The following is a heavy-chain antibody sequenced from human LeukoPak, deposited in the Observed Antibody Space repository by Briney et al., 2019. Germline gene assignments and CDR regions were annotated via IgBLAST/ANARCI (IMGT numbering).Heavy chain of an antibody. CDR2: ISGSGGST. CDR1: GSTFSSYA. D-gene: IGHD3-22*01. V-gene: IGHV3-23*01. CDR3: AKPFHYDSSGYYYYFDY. J-gene: IGHJ4*02. Sequence: GGSLRLSCAASGSTFSSYAMSWVRQAPGKGLEWVSAISGSGGSTYYADSVKGRFTISRDNSKNTLYLQMNSLRAEDTAVYYCAKPFHYDSSGYYYYFDYWGQGTLVTVSS.